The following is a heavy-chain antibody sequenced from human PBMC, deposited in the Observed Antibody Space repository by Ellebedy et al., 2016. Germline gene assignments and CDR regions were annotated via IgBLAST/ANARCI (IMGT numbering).Heavy chain of an antibody. Sequence: GGSLRLSCTGSGFTFGDHAMSWFRQAPGKGLEWVGFIKPKAFGVATEYATSVKGRYTISRDDSKSIAYLQMNSLNAEDTALYYCARAYHSGFDFWGQGTLVTVSS. D-gene: IGHD3-10*01. CDR2: IKPKAFGVAT. V-gene: IGHV3-49*03. CDR3: ARAYHSGFDF. J-gene: IGHJ4*02. CDR1: GFTFGDHA.